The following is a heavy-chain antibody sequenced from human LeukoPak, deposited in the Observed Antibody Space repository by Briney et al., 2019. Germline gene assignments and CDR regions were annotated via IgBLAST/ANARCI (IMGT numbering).Heavy chain of an antibody. CDR3: ARQKENGYYPYDY. J-gene: IGHJ4*02. Sequence: GESLKISCQGSGYSFTSHWIAWVRQMPGKGLECMGIIYPGDSDTRYSPSFQGQVTISADKSISSAYLQWSSLKASDTAMYYCARQKENGYYPYDYWGQGTLVTVSS. CDR2: IYPGDSDT. CDR1: GYSFTSHW. D-gene: IGHD3-22*01. V-gene: IGHV5-51*01.